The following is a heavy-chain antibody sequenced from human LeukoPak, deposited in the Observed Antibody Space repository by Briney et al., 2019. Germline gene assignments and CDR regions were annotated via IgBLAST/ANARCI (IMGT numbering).Heavy chain of an antibody. CDR3: AKEGNYGDNWFDP. Sequence: HSGGSLRLSCAASGFTFTTFGMHWVRQAPGKGLEWVAVISYDGSNKYYADSVKGRFTISRDNSKNTLYLQMNSLRAEDTAVYYCAKEGNYGDNWFDPWGQGTLVTVSS. CDR1: GFTFTTFG. J-gene: IGHJ5*02. V-gene: IGHV3-30*18. CDR2: ISYDGSNK. D-gene: IGHD4-11*01.